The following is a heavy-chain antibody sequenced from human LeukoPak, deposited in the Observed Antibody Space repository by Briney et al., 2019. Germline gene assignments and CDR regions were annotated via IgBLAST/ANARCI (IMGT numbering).Heavy chain of an antibody. V-gene: IGHV3-30*04. CDR2: ISYDGSNK. CDR1: GFTFSSYA. D-gene: IGHD3-22*01. Sequence: GGSLRLSCAASGFTFSSYAMHWVRQAPGKGLEWVAVISYDGSNKYYADSVKGRFTISRDNSKNTLYLQMNSLRAEDTAVYYCAREGFFAYSSGLHFGWLDPWGQGTLVTVSS. J-gene: IGHJ5*02. CDR3: AREGFFAYSSGLHFGWLDP.